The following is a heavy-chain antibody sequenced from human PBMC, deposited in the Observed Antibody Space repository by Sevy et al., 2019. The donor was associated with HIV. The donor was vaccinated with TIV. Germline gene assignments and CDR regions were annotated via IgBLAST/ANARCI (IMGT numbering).Heavy chain of an antibody. CDR3: AREGFLTGGLIVSYGMDV. D-gene: IGHD3-16*02. V-gene: IGHV3-30*04. CDR1: GFSFSRSP. CDR2: MSYNGNKK. J-gene: IGHJ6*02. Sequence: GGSLRLSCAASGFSFSRSPMHWVRHAPGKGLEWMAVMSYNGNKKYNEDSVKGRFIISRDDSKNTLYLQMNRLRVEDTAVYYCAREGFLTGGLIVSYGMDVWGQGTTVTVSS.